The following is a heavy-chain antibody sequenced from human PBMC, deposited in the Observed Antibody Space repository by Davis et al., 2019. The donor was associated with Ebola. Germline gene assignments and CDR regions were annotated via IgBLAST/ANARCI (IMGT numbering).Heavy chain of an antibody. CDR1: GYTFTGYY. J-gene: IGHJ4*02. D-gene: IGHD2-2*01. CDR2: INPNSGGT. V-gene: IGHV1-2*02. CDR3: AREYCSSTSCYGLFDY. Sequence: ASVKVSCKASGYTFTGYYMHWVRQAPGQGLEWMGWINPNSGGTNYAQKFQGRVTMTRDTSISTAYMELSRLRSDDTAVYYCAREYCSSTSCYGLFDYWGQGTLVTVSS.